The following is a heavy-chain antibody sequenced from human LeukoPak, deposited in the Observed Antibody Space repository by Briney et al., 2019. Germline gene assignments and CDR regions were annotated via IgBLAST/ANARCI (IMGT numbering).Heavy chain of an antibody. CDR3: AKTTTGYSSGRYPGWPVDY. CDR2: ISGSGGST. D-gene: IGHD6-19*01. J-gene: IGHJ4*02. Sequence: GGSLRPSCAASGFTFSSYAISWVAQPPGKGLEGVSGISGSGGSTYFPDPVKGRFTISRDNSKNTVYLQMNSLRAEDTAVYYCAKTTTGYSSGRYPGWPVDYWGQGTLVTVSS. V-gene: IGHV3-23*01. CDR1: GFTFSSYA.